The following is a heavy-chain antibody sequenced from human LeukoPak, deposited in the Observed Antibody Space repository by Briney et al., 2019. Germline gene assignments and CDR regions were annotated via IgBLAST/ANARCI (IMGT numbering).Heavy chain of an antibody. CDR2: IIPILGIA. V-gene: IGHV1-69*04. Sequence: SVTVSCKASGGTFSSYAISWVRQAPGQGLGWMGRIIPILGIANYAQKFQGRVTITADKSTSTAYMELSSLRSEDTAVYYCARGPYYYGSGSPFDYWGQGTLFTVSS. J-gene: IGHJ4*02. D-gene: IGHD3-10*01. CDR3: ARGPYYYGSGSPFDY. CDR1: GGTFSSYA.